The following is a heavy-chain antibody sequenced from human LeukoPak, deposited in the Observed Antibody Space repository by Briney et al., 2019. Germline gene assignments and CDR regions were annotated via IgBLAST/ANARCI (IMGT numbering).Heavy chain of an antibody. CDR1: GFTFSSYS. V-gene: IGHV3-21*01. CDR3: ARDWSSVDY. D-gene: IGHD2-2*01. Sequence: GGSLRLSCAASGFTFSSYSMNWVRQAPGKGLEWVSSISSSSSYIYSADSVKGRFAISRDDAKNSLYLQMNSLRAEDTAVYYCARDWSSVDYWGQGTLVTVSS. CDR2: ISSSSSYI. J-gene: IGHJ4*02.